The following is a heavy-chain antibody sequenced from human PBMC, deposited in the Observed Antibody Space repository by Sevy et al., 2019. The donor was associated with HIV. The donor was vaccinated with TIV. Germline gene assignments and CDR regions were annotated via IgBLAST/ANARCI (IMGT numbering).Heavy chain of an antibody. Sequence: SETLSLTCAVSGGSFSGYSWDWIRQPPGKGLEWIGEVNHSGSTNYNPFLKSRVTISVETSKNQFSLKLNFVTAADTAVYYCARGGDGVVPSPIIGLGPWTKYWYFDLWGRGTLVTVSS. D-gene: IGHD3-3*01. CDR3: ARGGDGVVPSPIIGLGPWTKYWYFDL. CDR2: VNHSGST. V-gene: IGHV4-34*01. CDR1: GGSFSGYS. J-gene: IGHJ2*01.